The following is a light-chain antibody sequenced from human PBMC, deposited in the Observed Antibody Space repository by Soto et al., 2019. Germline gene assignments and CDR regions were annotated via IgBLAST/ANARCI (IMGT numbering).Light chain of an antibody. V-gene: IGKV3-20*01. J-gene: IGKJ5*01. CDR2: GAS. CDR3: QQYGSSPPIT. CDR1: QSVSSSH. Sequence: EIVLTQSPSTLSLSPGERATLSCRASQSVSSSHLAWYQQKPGQAPRLLIYGASSRATGIPDRFSGSGSWTDFTLTISSLEPEDFAVYYCQQYGSSPPITFGQGTRLEIK.